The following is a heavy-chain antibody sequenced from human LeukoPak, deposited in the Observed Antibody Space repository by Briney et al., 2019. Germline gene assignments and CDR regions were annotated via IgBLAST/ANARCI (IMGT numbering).Heavy chain of an antibody. Sequence: GGSLRLSCAASGFTFSSYSMNWVRQAPGKGLEWVSSISSSSSYIYYADSVKGRFTISRDNAKNSLYLQMNSLRAEDTAVYYCARIWFGELSFDYWGQGTLVTVSS. D-gene: IGHD3-10*01. CDR2: ISSSSSYI. CDR3: ARIWFGELSFDY. V-gene: IGHV3-21*01. J-gene: IGHJ4*02. CDR1: GFTFSSYS.